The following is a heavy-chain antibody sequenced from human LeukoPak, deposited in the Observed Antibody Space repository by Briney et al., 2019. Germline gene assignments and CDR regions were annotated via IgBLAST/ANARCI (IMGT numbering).Heavy chain of an antibody. D-gene: IGHD4-17*01. Sequence: SETLSLTCTVSGGSTSSYYWSWIRQPPGKGLEWIGYIYYSGSTNYNPSLKSRVTISVDTSKNQFSLKLSSVTAADTAVYYCAGYGDSDDAFDIWGQGTMVTVSS. CDR3: AGYGDSDDAFDI. CDR1: GGSTSSYY. J-gene: IGHJ3*02. V-gene: IGHV4-59*01. CDR2: IYYSGST.